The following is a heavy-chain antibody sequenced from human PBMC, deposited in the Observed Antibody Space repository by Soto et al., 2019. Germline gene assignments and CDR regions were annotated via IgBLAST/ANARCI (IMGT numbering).Heavy chain of an antibody. CDR3: AKCGYSFTYLPFDS. D-gene: IGHD5-18*01. CDR1: GGSISTSSYY. J-gene: IGHJ4*02. Sequence: TLSLTCTVSGGSISTSSYYWGWIRQPPGKGLEWIGNIYYNGNTYYNPSLKSRVIISVSTSKNQFSLNLSSVTAADTAVYYCAKCGYSFTYLPFDSWGLGTLVTVSS. V-gene: IGHV4-39*01. CDR2: IYYNGNT.